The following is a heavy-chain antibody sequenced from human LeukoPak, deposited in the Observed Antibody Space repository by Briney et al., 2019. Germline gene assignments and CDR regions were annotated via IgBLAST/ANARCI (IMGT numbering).Heavy chain of an antibody. V-gene: IGHV3-23*01. CDR3: AKIVGVYFGAFDI. J-gene: IGHJ3*02. D-gene: IGHD1-26*01. Sequence: GGSLRLSCAASGFPFSSCGMNWVRQAPGKGLEWVSAISGSGGSTYYADSVKGRFTISRDNSKNTLYLQMNSLRAEDTAVYYCAKIVGVYFGAFDIWGQGTMVTVSS. CDR2: ISGSGGST. CDR1: GFPFSSCG.